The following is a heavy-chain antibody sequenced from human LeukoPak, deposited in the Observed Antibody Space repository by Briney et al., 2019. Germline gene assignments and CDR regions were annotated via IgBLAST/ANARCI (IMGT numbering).Heavy chain of an antibody. CDR1: GGSFSGYY. CDR3: ARAHMYYDYIWGSYRRYYFDY. CDR2: INHSGST. V-gene: IGHV4-34*01. D-gene: IGHD3-16*02. Sequence: SETLSLTCAVYGGSFSGYYWSWIRQHLGKGLERIGEINHSGSTNYNPSLKSRVTISVDTSKNQFSLKLSSVTAADTAVYYCARAHMYYDYIWGSYRRYYFDYWGQGTLVTVSS. J-gene: IGHJ4*02.